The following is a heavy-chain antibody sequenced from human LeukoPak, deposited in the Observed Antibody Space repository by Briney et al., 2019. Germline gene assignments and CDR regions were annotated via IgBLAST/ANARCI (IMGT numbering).Heavy chain of an antibody. CDR1: GFTFSSYA. V-gene: IGHV3-30-3*01. CDR3: ARDTAMYYYYYGMDV. Sequence: GGSLRLSCAASGFTFSSYAMHWVRQAPGKGLEWVAVINKYYADSVKGRFTISRDNSKNTLYPQMNSLRAEDTAVYYCARDTAMYYYYYGMDVWGQGTTVTVSS. CDR2: INK. J-gene: IGHJ6*02. D-gene: IGHD5-18*01.